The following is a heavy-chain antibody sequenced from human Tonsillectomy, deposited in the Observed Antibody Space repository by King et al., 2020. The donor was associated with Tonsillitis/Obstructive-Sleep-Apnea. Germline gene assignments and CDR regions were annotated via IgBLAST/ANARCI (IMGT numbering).Heavy chain of an antibody. V-gene: IGHV4-34*01. J-gene: IGHJ5*02. Sequence: VQLQQWGAGLLKPSETLSLTCAVYGGSFRGYYWSWIRQPPGKGLEWIGEINHSGSTNYNPSLKSRVTISVDTSTNQFSMKLSSVTAADTAVYYCAREYCSSTSCSPPDWFDPWGQGTLVTVSS. CDR1: GGSFRGYY. D-gene: IGHD2-2*01. CDR3: AREYCSSTSCSPPDWFDP. CDR2: INHSGST.